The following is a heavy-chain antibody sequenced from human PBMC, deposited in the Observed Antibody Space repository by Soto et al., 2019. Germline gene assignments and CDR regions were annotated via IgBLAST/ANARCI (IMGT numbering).Heavy chain of an antibody. V-gene: IGHV1-18*01. D-gene: IGHD5-18*01. CDR3: ARGAYRIQLWHPVSLDY. Sequence: QVQLVQSGAEVKKPGASVKVSCKASGYTFTSYGISWVRQAPGQGLEWMGWISAYNGNTNYAQKLQGRVTMTTDTATSTAYMELRSLRSDDTAVYYCARGAYRIQLWHPVSLDYWGQGTLVTVSS. CDR1: GYTFTSYG. CDR2: ISAYNGNT. J-gene: IGHJ4*02.